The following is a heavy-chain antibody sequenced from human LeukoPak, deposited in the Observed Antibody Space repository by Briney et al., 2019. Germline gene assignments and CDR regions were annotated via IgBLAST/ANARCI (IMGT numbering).Heavy chain of an antibody. CDR2: IYYSGST. D-gene: IGHD2-21*02. Sequence: LETLSLTCTVSGGSISSYYWSWIRQPPGKGLEWIGYIYYSGSTNYNPSLKSRVTISVDTSKNQFSLKLSSVTAADTAVYYCAGREVVTAIRGAFDIWGQGTMVTVSS. V-gene: IGHV4-59*01. J-gene: IGHJ3*02. CDR3: AGREVVTAIRGAFDI. CDR1: GGSISSYY.